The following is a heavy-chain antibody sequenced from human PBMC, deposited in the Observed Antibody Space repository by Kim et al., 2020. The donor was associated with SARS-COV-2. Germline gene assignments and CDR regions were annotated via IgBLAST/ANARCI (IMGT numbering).Heavy chain of an antibody. D-gene: IGHD3-22*01. CDR3: ARDIGYYDSSGGV. V-gene: IGHV3-33*01. J-gene: IGHJ6*02. Sequence: FADAVKGRFTICTDKSKNTLYLQSNSLRAEDTAVYYCARDIGYYDSSGGVWGQGTTVTVYS.